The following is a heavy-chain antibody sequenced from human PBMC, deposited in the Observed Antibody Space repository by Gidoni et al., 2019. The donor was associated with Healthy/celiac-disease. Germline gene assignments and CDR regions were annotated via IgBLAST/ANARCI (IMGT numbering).Heavy chain of an antibody. Sequence: EVQLVESGGGLVQPGRSLRLSCAASGFTFDDYAMHWVRQAPGKGLEWVSGISWNSGSIGYADSVKGRFTISRDNAKNSLYLQMNSLRAEDTALYYCTTDSPGYWGQRTLVTVSS. CDR3: TTDSPGY. CDR2: ISWNSGSI. CDR1: GFTFDDYA. J-gene: IGHJ4*02. V-gene: IGHV3-9*01.